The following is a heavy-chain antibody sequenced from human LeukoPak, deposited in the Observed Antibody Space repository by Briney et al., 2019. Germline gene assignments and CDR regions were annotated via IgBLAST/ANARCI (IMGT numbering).Heavy chain of an antibody. CDR3: ARQGSGNYLSPVNY. CDR1: GGSFSGYY. J-gene: IGHJ4*02. D-gene: IGHD1-26*01. CDR2: INHSGST. Sequence: SETLSLTCAVYGGSFSGYYWSWVRQPPGKGLEWIGEINHSGSTNYNPSLKSRVTISVDTSKNEFSLKVRSVTAADTAVYYCARQGSGNYLSPVNYWGQGTLVTVSS. V-gene: IGHV4-34*01.